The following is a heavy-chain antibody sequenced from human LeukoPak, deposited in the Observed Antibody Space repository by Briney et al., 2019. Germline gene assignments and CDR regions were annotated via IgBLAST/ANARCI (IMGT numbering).Heavy chain of an antibody. J-gene: IGHJ4*02. CDR2: MHYSGST. V-gene: IGHV4-59*08. D-gene: IGHD3-22*01. CDR1: GGSISSYY. Sequence: SETLSLTCTVSGGSISSYYWSWIRQPPGKGLEWIGYMHYSGSTNYNPSLKSRVTISVDTSKNQFSLKLSSVTAADTAVYYCARLSYYYDSSGTDYWGQGTLVTVSS. CDR3: ARLSYYYDSSGTDY.